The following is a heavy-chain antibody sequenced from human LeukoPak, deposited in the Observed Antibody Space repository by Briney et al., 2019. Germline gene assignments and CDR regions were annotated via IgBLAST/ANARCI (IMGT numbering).Heavy chain of an antibody. J-gene: IGHJ5*01. Sequence: GESLRISCKGSGYSFTSHWIGWVRQMPGKGLEWMGIIYPDDSDTRYNPSFRGQVTISADKSMSTAYLEWSRLKASDTATYYCAKTLTSGYAGLYNNYFDSWGQGTLVTVSS. CDR1: GYSFTSHW. CDR2: IYPDDSDT. V-gene: IGHV5-51*01. CDR3: AKTLTSGYAGLYNNYFDS. D-gene: IGHD5-12*01.